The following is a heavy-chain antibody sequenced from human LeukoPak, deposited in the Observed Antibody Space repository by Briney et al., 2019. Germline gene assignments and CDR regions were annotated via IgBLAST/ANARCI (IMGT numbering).Heavy chain of an antibody. D-gene: IGHD2-2*01. CDR1: GYTFTSYY. J-gene: IGHJ4*02. V-gene: IGHV1-69*13. CDR3: ARDSRMGCSSTSCYLADY. CDR2: IIPIFGTA. Sequence: SVKLSCKASGYTFTSYYLHWVRQAPGQGLEWMGGIIPIFGTANYAQKFQGRVTITADESTSTAYMELSSLRSEDTAVYYCARDSRMGCSSTSCYLADYWGQGTLVTVSS.